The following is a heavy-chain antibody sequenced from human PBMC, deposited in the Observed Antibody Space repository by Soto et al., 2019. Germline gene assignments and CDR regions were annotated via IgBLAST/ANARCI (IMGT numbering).Heavy chain of an antibody. V-gene: IGHV1-69*01. CDR2: IIPIFGTA. CDR1: GGTFSSYA. D-gene: IGHD6-25*01. Sequence: QVQLVQSGAEVKKPGSSVKVSCKASGGTFSSYAISWVRQAPGQGLEWMGGIIPIFGTANYEQKFQGRVTITADESTSTAYMELSSLRSEDTAVYYCASTSGSPHDYYYYGMDVWGQGTTVTVSS. CDR3: ASTSGSPHDYYYYGMDV. J-gene: IGHJ6*02.